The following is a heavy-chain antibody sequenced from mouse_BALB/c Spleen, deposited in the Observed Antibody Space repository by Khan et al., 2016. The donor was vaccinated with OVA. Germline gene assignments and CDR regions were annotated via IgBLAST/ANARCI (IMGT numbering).Heavy chain of an antibody. CDR2: ITSDGAYT. CDR1: GFTFSSYA. Sequence: EVELVESGGGLVKPGGSLKLSCAASGFTFSSYAVSWVRQTPEKRLEWVATITSDGAYTYYPDSVKGRFTISRDNAMNTLYLQMSSLRSEDTAMYYCASHNFGPFAYWGQGTLVTVSA. V-gene: IGHV5-9-3*01. J-gene: IGHJ3*01. CDR3: ASHNFGPFAY. D-gene: IGHD1-3*01.